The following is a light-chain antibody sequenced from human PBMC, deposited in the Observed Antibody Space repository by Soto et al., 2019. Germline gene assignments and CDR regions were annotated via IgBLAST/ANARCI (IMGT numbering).Light chain of an antibody. CDR1: SSNIGSNT. CDR3: AAWDDSLIGYV. Sequence: QSVLPQPPSTSGTPWQRVTISCSGSSSNIGSNTVSWCQQLPGTAPKPLIYNNNQRPSGVPDRFSGSKSGTSASLAISGLQSEDEADYYCAAWDDSLIGYVFGTGTKVTVL. CDR2: NNN. V-gene: IGLV1-44*01. J-gene: IGLJ1*01.